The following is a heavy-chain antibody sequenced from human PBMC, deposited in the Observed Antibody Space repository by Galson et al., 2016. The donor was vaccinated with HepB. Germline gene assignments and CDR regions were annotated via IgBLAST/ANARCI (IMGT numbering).Heavy chain of an antibody. CDR3: ARPRAIDRYCSGSTCYGEVSYYYYGTDV. J-gene: IGHJ6*02. CDR2: IIPMFATA. V-gene: IGHV1-69*13. D-gene: IGHD2-2*01. Sequence: SVKVSCKASGGAFNTYPISWVRQAPGQGLEWLGGIIPMFATATYAQKFRGRVTITADDSTSTAYLELTSLRSADTAVYYCARPRAIDRYCSGSTCYGEVSYYYYGTDVWGQGTTVTVSS. CDR1: GGAFNTYP.